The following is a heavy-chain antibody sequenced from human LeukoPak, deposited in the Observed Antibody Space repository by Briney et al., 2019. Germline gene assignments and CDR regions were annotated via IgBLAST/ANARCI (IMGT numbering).Heavy chain of an antibody. D-gene: IGHD2-15*01. J-gene: IGHJ5*02. CDR1: GGTFSSYA. CDR2: IIPIFGTA. V-gene: IGHV1-69*05. Sequence: SVKVSCKASGGTFSSYAISWVRQAPGQGLEWMGRIIPIFGTANYAQKFQGRVTITTDESTSTAYTELSSLRSEDTAVYYCARERALWNGSGGSCYSCWFDPWGQGTLVTVSS. CDR3: ARERALWNGSGGSCYSCWFDP.